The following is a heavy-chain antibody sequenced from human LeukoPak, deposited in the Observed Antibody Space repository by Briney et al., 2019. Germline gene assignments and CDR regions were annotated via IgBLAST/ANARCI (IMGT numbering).Heavy chain of an antibody. CDR1: GFTFSSYR. CDR2: INSDGSST. CDR3: ARDGDSSGYYVNFDY. Sequence: PGGSLRLSCAASGFTFSSYRMHWVRHSPGKGLVWVSRINSDGSSTSYADSVKGRVTISRDNAKNTLYLQMNSLRAEDTAVYYCARDGDSSGYYVNFDYWGQGTLVTVSS. V-gene: IGHV3-74*01. D-gene: IGHD3-22*01. J-gene: IGHJ4*02.